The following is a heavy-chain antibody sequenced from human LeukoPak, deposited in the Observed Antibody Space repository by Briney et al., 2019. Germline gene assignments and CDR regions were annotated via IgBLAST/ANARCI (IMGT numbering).Heavy chain of an antibody. CDR2: IYYSGST. Sequence: SETLSLTCAVYGGSFSGYYWSWIRQPPGKGLEWIGYIYYSGSTNYNPSLKSRVTISVDTSKNQFSLKLSSVTAADTAVYYCARDPYGRHAFDIWGQGTMVTVSS. J-gene: IGHJ3*02. CDR1: GGSFSGYY. V-gene: IGHV4-59*01. CDR3: ARDPYGRHAFDI. D-gene: IGHD1-26*01.